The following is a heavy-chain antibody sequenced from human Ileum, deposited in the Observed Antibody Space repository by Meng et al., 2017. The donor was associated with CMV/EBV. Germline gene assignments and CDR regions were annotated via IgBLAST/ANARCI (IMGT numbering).Heavy chain of an antibody. V-gene: IGHV3-7*01. CDR1: GFTFTRYW. CDR2: INQDGSEQ. J-gene: IGHJ6*02. Sequence: GESLKISCAASGFTFTRYWMSWVRQAPGKGPEWVANINQDGSEQYYVDSVKGRFSISRDNAQNSVYLQMNSLRAEDTAMYYCARGNYFAMDVWGQGTTVTVSS. CDR3: ARGNYFAMDV.